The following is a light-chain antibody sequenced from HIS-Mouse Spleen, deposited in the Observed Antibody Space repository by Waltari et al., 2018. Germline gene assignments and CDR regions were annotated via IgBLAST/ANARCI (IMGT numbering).Light chain of an antibody. V-gene: IGLV1-47*01. CDR2: RNN. J-gene: IGLJ3*02. CDR3: AAWDDSLSGHWV. Sequence: QSVLTQPPSASGTPGQRVTISCYGSSSNIGSNYVYWYQQLPGTAPKLLIYRNNQRPSGVPDRFSGSKSGTSASLAISGLRSEDEADYYCAAWDDSLSGHWVFGGGTKLTVL. CDR1: SSNIGSNY.